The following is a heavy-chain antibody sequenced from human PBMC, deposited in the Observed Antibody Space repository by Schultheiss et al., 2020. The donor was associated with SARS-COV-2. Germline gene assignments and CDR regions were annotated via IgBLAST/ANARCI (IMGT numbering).Heavy chain of an antibody. Sequence: SETLSLTCTVSGGSISSGGYYWSWIRQHPGKGLEWIGYIYYSGSTNYNPSLKSRVTISVDTSKNQFSLKLSSVTAADTAVYYCARQTTVTTKDAFDIWGQGTMVTVSS. CDR2: IYYSGST. CDR1: GGSISSGGYY. J-gene: IGHJ3*02. CDR3: ARQTTVTTKDAFDI. V-gene: IGHV4-61*08. D-gene: IGHD4-17*01.